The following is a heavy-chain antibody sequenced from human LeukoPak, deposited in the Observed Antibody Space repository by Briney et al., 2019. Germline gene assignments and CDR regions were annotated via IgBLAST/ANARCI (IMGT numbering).Heavy chain of an antibody. J-gene: IGHJ6*03. Sequence: GGSLRLSCAASGFTFSSYGMHWVRQAPGKGLEWVAFIRYDGSNKYYADSVKGRFTISRDNAKNSLYLQMNSLRAEDTAVYYCARFSGDYETYYYYYYMDVWGKGTTVTVSS. D-gene: IGHD4-17*01. CDR2: IRYDGSNK. CDR1: GFTFSSYG. V-gene: IGHV3-30*02. CDR3: ARFSGDYETYYYYYYMDV.